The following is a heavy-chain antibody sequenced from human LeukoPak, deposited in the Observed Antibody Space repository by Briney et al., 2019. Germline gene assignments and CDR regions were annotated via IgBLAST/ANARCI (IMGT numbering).Heavy chain of an antibody. CDR2: IYYSGST. V-gene: IGHV4-31*03. Sequence: SQTLSLTCTVSGGSISSGGYYWSWIRQHPGKGLGWIEYIYYSGSTYYNPSLKSRVTISVDTSKNQFSLKLSSVAAADTAVYYCARALDYYYDSSGYYFDYWGQGTLVTVSS. D-gene: IGHD3-22*01. J-gene: IGHJ4*02. CDR3: ARALDYYYDSSGYYFDY. CDR1: GGSISSGGYY.